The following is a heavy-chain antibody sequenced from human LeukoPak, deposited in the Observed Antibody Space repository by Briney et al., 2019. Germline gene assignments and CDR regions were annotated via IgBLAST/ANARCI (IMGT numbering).Heavy chain of an antibody. Sequence: GASVKVSCKASGYTFTNYEVNWVRQATGHGLEWMGRMNPNSGFTGYAQKFRGRVTMTRDTSINTAYMELSSLRSEDTAVYYCARGGIGSSGSLRTLDLWGQGTRVTVSS. CDR3: ARGGIGSSGSLRTLDL. CDR1: GYTFTNYE. V-gene: IGHV1-8*01. J-gene: IGHJ5*02. D-gene: IGHD3-22*01. CDR2: MNPNSGFT.